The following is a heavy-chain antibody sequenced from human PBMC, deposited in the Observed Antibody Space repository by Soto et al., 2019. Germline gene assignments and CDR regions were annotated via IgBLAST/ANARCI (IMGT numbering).Heavy chain of an antibody. CDR3: ARVLSSESYLPDF. Sequence: EVQLLESGGGLVQPGGSLRLSCATSGFTFSTYAMGWVRQAPEEGLEWFSAISAGGGTTYYADSVKGRFTISRDNSKNTLALQMNSLKAEDTAVYYCARVLSSESYLPDFRGQGTLVTVSS. CDR1: GFTFSTYA. CDR2: ISAGGGTT. J-gene: IGHJ4*02. V-gene: IGHV3-23*01. D-gene: IGHD3-22*01.